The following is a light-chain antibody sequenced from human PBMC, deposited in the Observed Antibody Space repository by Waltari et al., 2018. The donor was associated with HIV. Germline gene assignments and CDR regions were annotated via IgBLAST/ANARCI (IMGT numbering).Light chain of an antibody. Sequence: QSVLTQPPSASGTPGQRVTISCSGISSTIGSTDVSWYQQFPGTAPKVLMSANNQRPSGVPDRFSASKSGTSASLAISGLHSEDEADYYCATWDDSLNGPLFGGGTKLTVL. CDR1: SSTIGSTD. J-gene: IGLJ2*01. V-gene: IGLV1-44*01. CDR2: ANN. CDR3: ATWDDSLNGPL.